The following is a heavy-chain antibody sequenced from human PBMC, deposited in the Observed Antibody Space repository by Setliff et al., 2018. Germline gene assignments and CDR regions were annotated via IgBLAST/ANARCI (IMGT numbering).Heavy chain of an antibody. Sequence: PSETLSLTCGASGGSFSDYYWSWIRQTPGKGLEWIGEINHSGSTKCNPSLKSRVTLSVDTPKNQFSLKLSSVTAADTDVYYCARGRPRSGYSSSWYAYRNWFDPWGQGTLVTVSS. J-gene: IGHJ5*02. CDR3: ARGRPRSGYSSSWYAYRNWFDP. CDR1: GGSFSDYY. V-gene: IGHV4-34*01. CDR2: INHSGST. D-gene: IGHD6-13*01.